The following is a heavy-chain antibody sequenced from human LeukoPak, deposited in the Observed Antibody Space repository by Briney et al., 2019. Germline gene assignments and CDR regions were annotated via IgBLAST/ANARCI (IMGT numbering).Heavy chain of an antibody. V-gene: IGHV4-61*02. D-gene: IGHD6-13*01. CDR3: AGTPAIAATGTLWWFDP. Sequence: SQTLSLTCTVSGGSISSGSYYWSWIRQPAGKGLEWIGRIYTSGSTNYNPSLKSRVTISVDTSKNQFSLKLTSVTAADTAVYYCAGTPAIAATGTLWWFDPWGQGTLVTVSS. J-gene: IGHJ5*02. CDR2: IYTSGST. CDR1: GGSISSGSYY.